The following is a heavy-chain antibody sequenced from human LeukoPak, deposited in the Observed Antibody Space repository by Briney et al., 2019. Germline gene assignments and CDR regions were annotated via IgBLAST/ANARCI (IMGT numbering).Heavy chain of an antibody. CDR3: AREPKPGGFDY. D-gene: IGHD1-14*01. J-gene: IGHJ4*02. V-gene: IGHV4-61*02. CDR2: IYTSGST. Sequence: PSQTLSLTCTVSGGSISSGSYYWGWIRQPAGKGLEWIGRIYTSGSTNYNPSLKSRVTISVDTSKNQFSLKLSSVTAADTAVCYCAREPKPGGFDYWGQGTLVTVSS. CDR1: GGSISSGSYY.